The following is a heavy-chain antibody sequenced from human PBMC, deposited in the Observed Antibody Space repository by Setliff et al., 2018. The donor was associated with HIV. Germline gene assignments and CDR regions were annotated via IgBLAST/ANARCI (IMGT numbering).Heavy chain of an antibody. D-gene: IGHD3-22*01. V-gene: IGHV1-69*13. CDR3: ARGRNYDSSGYGDYYYYMDV. CDR2: IIPIFGTT. CDR1: GGTFSSYP. Sequence: GASVKVSCKASGGTFSSYPISWVRQAPGQGLEWMGWIIPIFGTTHYAQKFQGRVTVTADESTSTAYMQLSSLRSDDTAVYYCARGRNYDSSGYGDYYYYMDVWGKGTTVTVSS. J-gene: IGHJ6*03.